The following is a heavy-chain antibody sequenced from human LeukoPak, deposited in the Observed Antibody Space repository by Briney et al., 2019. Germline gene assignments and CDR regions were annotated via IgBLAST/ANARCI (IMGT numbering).Heavy chain of an antibody. J-gene: IGHJ4*02. CDR3: ARGGYYYDSSGYFFDY. CDR1: GYTFTSYD. Sequence: WASVKVSCKASGYTFTSYDINWVRQATGQGLEWMGWMNPNSGNTGYAQKFQGRVTITRNTSISTAYMELSSLRSEDTAVYYCARGGYYYDSSGYFFDYWGQGTLVTVSS. CDR2: MNPNSGNT. D-gene: IGHD3-22*01. V-gene: IGHV1-8*03.